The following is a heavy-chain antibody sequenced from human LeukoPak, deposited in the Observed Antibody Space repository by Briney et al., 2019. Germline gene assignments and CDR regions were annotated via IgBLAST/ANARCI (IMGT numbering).Heavy chain of an antibody. D-gene: IGHD3-22*01. J-gene: IGHJ4*02. V-gene: IGHV1-2*02. Sequence: GSVTVSCMASGYTFTGYYMHWVRQAPGQGLEWMGWINPNSGGTNYAQTFQGRVTMTRDTSTSTAYMELSRLRSDDTAVYYCAREREITMIDYWGQGTLVTVSS. CDR2: INPNSGGT. CDR1: GYTFTGYY. CDR3: AREREITMIDY.